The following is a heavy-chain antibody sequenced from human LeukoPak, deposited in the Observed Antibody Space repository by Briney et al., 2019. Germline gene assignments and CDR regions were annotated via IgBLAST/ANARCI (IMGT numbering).Heavy chain of an antibody. D-gene: IGHD2-2*01. CDR2: ISGSGGST. CDR1: GLTFSSYA. Sequence: GGSLRLSCAASGLTFSSYAMSWVRQAPGKGLEWVSAISGSGGSTYYADSVKGRFTISRDNSKNTLYLQMNSLRAEDTAVYYCAKDRSGCSSTSCYFGRWFDPWGQGTLVTVSS. CDR3: AKDRSGCSSTSCYFGRWFDP. J-gene: IGHJ5*02. V-gene: IGHV3-23*01.